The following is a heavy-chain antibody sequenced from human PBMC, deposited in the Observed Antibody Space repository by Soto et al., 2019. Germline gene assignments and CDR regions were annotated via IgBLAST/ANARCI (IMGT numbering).Heavy chain of an antibody. CDR2: INPSGGST. V-gene: IGHV1-46*01. CDR3: ARVSRGSSWVYEFDV. CDR1: GYSFTSYY. J-gene: IGHJ4*02. Sequence: SVKVSCKASGYSFTSYYMHWVRQAPGQGLEWMGIINPSGGSTSYAQKFQGRVTMTRDTSTSTVYMELSSLRSEDTAVYYCARVSRGSSWVYEFDVRGQGTLVPVPS. D-gene: IGHD6-13*01.